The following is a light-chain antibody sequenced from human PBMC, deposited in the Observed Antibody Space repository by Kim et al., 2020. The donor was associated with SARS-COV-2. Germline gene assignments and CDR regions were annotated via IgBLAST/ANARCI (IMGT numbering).Light chain of an antibody. J-gene: IGKJ5*01. Sequence: PGESATLACRASQSVTGTNLAWYQQRPGQAPRLLMYGDSYRDSGIPDRFSGSGSGTDFTLTISRLEPEDFAVYYCQYYGSSPPVTFGQGTRLEIK. CDR1: QSVTGTN. V-gene: IGKV3-20*01. CDR3: QYYGSSPPVT. CDR2: GDS.